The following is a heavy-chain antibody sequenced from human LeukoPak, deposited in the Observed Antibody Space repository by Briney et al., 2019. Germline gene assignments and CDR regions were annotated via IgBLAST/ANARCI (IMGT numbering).Heavy chain of an antibody. CDR3: AKDKSPRLLGRDAFDI. V-gene: IGHV3-9*03. J-gene: IGHJ3*02. CDR1: GFTFDDYA. Sequence: GRSLRLSCAASGFTFDDYAMHWVRQTPGKGLEWVSGISWNSVSIGYAGSVKGRFTISRDNAKNSLYLQMNSLRAEDMALYYCAKDKSPRLLGRDAFDIWGQGTMVTVSS. CDR2: ISWNSVSI. D-gene: IGHD4/OR15-4a*01.